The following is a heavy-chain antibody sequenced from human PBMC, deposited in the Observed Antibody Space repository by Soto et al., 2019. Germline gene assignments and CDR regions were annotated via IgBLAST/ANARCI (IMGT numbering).Heavy chain of an antibody. J-gene: IGHJ4*02. Sequence: QVQLVESGGGVVQPGRSLRLSCAASGFTFSSYGMHWVRQAPGKGLEWVAVISYDGSNKYYADSVKGRFTISRDNSKNTLYLQMNSLRAEDTAVYYCAKFRDSYAQYFDYWGQGTLVTVSS. V-gene: IGHV3-30*18. CDR2: ISYDGSNK. CDR1: GFTFSSYG. D-gene: IGHD5-18*01. CDR3: AKFRDSYAQYFDY.